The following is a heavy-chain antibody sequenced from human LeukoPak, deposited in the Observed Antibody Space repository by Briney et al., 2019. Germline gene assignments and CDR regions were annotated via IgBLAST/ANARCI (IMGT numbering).Heavy chain of an antibody. CDR3: ARAEQYSSGWYLDY. V-gene: IGHV4-4*02. D-gene: IGHD6-19*01. CDR1: GGSISSSNW. CDR2: IYHSGST. Sequence: SETLSLTCAVSGGSISSSNWGSWVRQPPGKGLEWIGEIYHSGSTNYNPSLKSRVTISVDKSKNQFSLKLSSVTAADTAVYYCARAEQYSSGWYLDYWGQGTLVTVSS. J-gene: IGHJ4*02.